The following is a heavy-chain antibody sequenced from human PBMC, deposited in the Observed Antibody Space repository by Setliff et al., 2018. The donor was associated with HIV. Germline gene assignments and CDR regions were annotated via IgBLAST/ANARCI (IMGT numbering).Heavy chain of an antibody. CDR1: GGSIRSFF. CDR3: ALDPGYRRDY. D-gene: IGHD5-12*01. Sequence: SETLSLTCTVSGGSIRSFFWSWIRQPPGKGLEWIGHIYTSGSTNYNPSLKSRVTMSVGTSKNQFSLNLSSVTAADTAVYYCALDPGYRRDYWGQGTLVTVSS. CDR2: IYTSGST. J-gene: IGHJ4*02. V-gene: IGHV4-4*08.